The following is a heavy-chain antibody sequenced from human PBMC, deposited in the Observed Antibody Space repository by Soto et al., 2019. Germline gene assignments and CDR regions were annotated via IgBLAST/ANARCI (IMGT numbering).Heavy chain of an antibody. J-gene: IGHJ6*02. D-gene: IGHD2-15*01. CDR1: GFSFNSYC. Sequence: XVCLRLSCAACGFSFNSYCMQWVRQAPGKGLEWVAVISYDGSNKYYADSVKGRFTISRDNSKNTLYLQMNSLRAEDTAVYYCAKDLGYCSGGSCHYPFDYGMDVWGQGTTVTVPS. CDR3: AKDLGYCSGGSCHYPFDYGMDV. V-gene: IGHV3-30*18. CDR2: ISYDGSNK.